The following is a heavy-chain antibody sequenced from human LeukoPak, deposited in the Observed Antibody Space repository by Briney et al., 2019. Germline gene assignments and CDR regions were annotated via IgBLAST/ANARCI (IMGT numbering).Heavy chain of an antibody. CDR1: GFTFSTYG. Sequence: SGGSLRLSCAASGFTFSTYGMHWVRHAPGEGLEWLTDISSDGSNKYYADSVKGRFTISRDNSKNTLYLQMNSLRAEDTAVYYCAKRGYSYSFDYWGQGTLVTVSS. J-gene: IGHJ4*02. CDR3: AKRGYSYSFDY. CDR2: ISSDGSNK. D-gene: IGHD5-18*01. V-gene: IGHV3-30*18.